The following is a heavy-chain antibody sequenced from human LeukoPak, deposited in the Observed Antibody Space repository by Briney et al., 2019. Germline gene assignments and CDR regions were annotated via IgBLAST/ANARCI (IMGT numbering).Heavy chain of an antibody. V-gene: IGHV3-48*04. Sequence: GGSLRLSCAASGFTFSSYAMSWVRQAPGKGLEWVSYISSSSGVIYYADSVKGRFTISRDNAKNSLYLQMNSLRAEDTAVYYCAKDSGYYYFDYWGQGTLDTVSS. CDR3: AKDSGYYYFDY. D-gene: IGHD5-12*01. CDR2: ISSSSGVI. CDR1: GFTFSSYA. J-gene: IGHJ4*02.